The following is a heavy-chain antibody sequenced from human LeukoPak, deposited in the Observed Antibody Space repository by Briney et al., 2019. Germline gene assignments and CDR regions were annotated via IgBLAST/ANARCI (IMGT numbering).Heavy chain of an antibody. J-gene: IGHJ4*02. V-gene: IGHV3-23*01. CDR3: AKEGGYCSSSSCSDYFDY. D-gene: IGHD2-15*01. CDR2: ISCAGGST. CDR1: GFTFGRHS. Sequence: SLRLSCPASGFTFGRHSIIWVHQAPGQGLEWVSSISCAGGSTYYADSVKGRLTISRDNSKDTLYLQVNSPRAEDTAVYFCAKEGGYCSSSSCSDYFDYWGQGTLVTVSS.